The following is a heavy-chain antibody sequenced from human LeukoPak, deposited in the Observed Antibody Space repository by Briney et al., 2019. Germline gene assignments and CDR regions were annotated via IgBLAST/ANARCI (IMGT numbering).Heavy chain of an antibody. V-gene: IGHV3-30*04. J-gene: IGHJ4*02. D-gene: IGHD5-18*01. CDR3: ARDGGGYSYGYKLDY. CDR1: GFTFSSYA. CDR2: ISYDGSKK. Sequence: PGGSLRLSCAASGFTFSSYAMHWVRQAPGKGLEWVAIISYDGSKKYYADSVKGRFTISRDNSKNTVYLQMNSLRTEDTAVYYCARDGGGYSYGYKLDYWGQGILVTVSS.